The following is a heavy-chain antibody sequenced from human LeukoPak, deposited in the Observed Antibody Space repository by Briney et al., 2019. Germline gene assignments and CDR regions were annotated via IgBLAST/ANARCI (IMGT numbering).Heavy chain of an antibody. J-gene: IGHJ4*02. D-gene: IGHD6-19*01. CDR1: GFTFSSYS. Sequence: GGSLRLSCAASGFTFSSYSMNWVRQAPGKGLEWVSSISSSSYIYYADSVKGRFTISRDNAKNSLYLQMNSLRAEDTAVYYCATWLVRRYFDYWGQGTLVTVSS. V-gene: IGHV3-21*01. CDR2: ISSSSYI. CDR3: ATWLVRRYFDY.